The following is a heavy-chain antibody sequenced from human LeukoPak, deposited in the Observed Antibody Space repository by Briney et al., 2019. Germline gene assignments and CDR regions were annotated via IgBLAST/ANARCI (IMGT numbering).Heavy chain of an antibody. J-gene: IGHJ2*01. CDR2: ISYDGSNK. V-gene: IGHV3-30*18. Sequence: PGGSLRLSCAASGFTFSSYGMHWVRQAPGKGLEWVAVISYDGSNKYYADSVKGRFTISRDNSKNTLYLQMNSLRAEDTAVYYCAKPSLNWYFDLWGRGTLVTVSS. CDR3: AKPSLNWYFDL. CDR1: GFTFSSYG.